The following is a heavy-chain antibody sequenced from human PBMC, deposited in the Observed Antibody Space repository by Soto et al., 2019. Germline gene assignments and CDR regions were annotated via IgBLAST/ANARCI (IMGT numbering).Heavy chain of an antibody. Sequence: QVQLVESGGGVGQHGRSLKLSCAASGFTFSSYGMHWVRQAPGKGLEWEAVISYDGSNKYYADSVKGRFTIARENSKHMLYLQMVTLRAEETAVYYCAADVVVVSTTGLGDYYDSYGMDVRCQGTTVTVSS. CDR3: AADVVVVSTTGLGDYYDSYGMDV. J-gene: IGHJ6*02. D-gene: IGHD2-15*01. V-gene: IGHV3-30*03. CDR1: GFTFSSYG. CDR2: ISYDGSNK.